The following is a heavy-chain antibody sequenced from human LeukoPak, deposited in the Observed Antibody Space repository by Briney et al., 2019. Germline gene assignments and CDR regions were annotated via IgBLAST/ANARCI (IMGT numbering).Heavy chain of an antibody. CDR1: GFTFRIYG. D-gene: IGHD1-26*01. J-gene: IGHJ4*02. CDR3: ASLRISASYYADY. V-gene: IGHV3-30*03. Sequence: PGGSLRLSCAASGFTFRIYGMHWVRQAPGKGLEWVSIISYDGSNTYYADSVKGRFTISRDNSKNTLYLEMNSLRAEDTAMYCCASLRISASYYADYWGQGTLVTVSS. CDR2: ISYDGSNT.